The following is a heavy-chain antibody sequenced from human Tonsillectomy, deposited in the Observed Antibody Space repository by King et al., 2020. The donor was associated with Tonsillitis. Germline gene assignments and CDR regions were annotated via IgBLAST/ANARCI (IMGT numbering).Heavy chain of an antibody. J-gene: IGHJ4*02. CDR1: GFTFSIYA. V-gene: IGHV3-30*04. CDR2: ISYDGSYK. D-gene: IGHD3-3*01. CDR3: ARGTEGFWGGYPISAQDY. Sequence: VQLVESGGGVVQPGRSLRLSCAASGFTFSIYAMHWVRQAPGKGLEWVSVISYDGSYKYYADSVKGRFTISRDNSKNTLYLQMNSLRAEDTAVYYCARGTEGFWGGYPISAQDYWGQGTPVTVSS.